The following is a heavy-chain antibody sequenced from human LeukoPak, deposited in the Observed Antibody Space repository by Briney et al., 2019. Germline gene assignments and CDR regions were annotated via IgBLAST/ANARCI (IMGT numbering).Heavy chain of an antibody. J-gene: IGHJ4*02. CDR1: GFTVSSSY. V-gene: IGHV3-53*01. Sequence: GGSPRLSCAASGFTVSSSYMTWVRQAPGKGLEWVSVIYSGGSTYYADSVKGRFTISRDNSKNTLYLQMNSLRAEDTAVYYCARDSLWFGELLWGQGTLVTVSS. CDR3: ARDSLWFGELL. D-gene: IGHD3-10*01. CDR2: IYSGGST.